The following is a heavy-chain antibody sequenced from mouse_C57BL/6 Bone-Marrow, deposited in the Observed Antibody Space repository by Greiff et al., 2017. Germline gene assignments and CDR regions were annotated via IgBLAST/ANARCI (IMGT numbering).Heavy chain of an antibody. V-gene: IGHV14-4*01. CDR3: TPITTVVGEYYAV. D-gene: IGHD1-1*01. CDR2: IDPENGDT. J-gene: IGHJ1*03. CDR1: GFNFKDDY. Sequence: VQLKESGAELVRPGASVKLSCTASGFNFKDDYMHWVKQRPEQGLEWIGWIDPENGDTEYASKFQGKATITADTSSNTAYLQLSSLTSEDTAVYYCTPITTVVGEYYAVWDRGKTVTVSS.